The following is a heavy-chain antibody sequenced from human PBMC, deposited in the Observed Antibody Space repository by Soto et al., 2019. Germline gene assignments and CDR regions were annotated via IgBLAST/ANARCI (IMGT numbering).Heavy chain of an antibody. CDR3: AKESLGRHFDLDY. CDR2: IIPIFGTA. D-gene: IGHD3-3*02. CDR1: GGTISIYA. Sequence: SVKVSCKGSGGTISIYASIWGRHEPGQGLEWMGGIIPIFGTANYPQKFQGRVTITADESTSTAYMELSSLRSEDTAVYHCAKESLGRHFDLDYWGQGVLVTVSS. V-gene: IGHV1-69*13. J-gene: IGHJ4*02.